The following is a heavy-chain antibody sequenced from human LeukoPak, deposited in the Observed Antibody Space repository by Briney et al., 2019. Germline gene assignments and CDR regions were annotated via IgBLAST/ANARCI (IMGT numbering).Heavy chain of an antibody. CDR3: ARDYPPYYFDY. CDR1: GGSISSGDYY. CDR2: THYSGIT. Sequence: KASETLSLTCTVSGGSISSGDYYWSWIRQPPGKGLEWIGHTHYSGITNYNPSLKSRVTISVDTSKNQFSLKLSSVTAADTAVYYCARDYPPYYFDYWGQGTLVTVSS. V-gene: IGHV4-61*08. J-gene: IGHJ4*02.